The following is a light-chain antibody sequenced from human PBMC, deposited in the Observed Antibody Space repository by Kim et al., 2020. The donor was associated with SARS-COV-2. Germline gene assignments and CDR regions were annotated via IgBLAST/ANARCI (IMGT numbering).Light chain of an antibody. CDR3: QQYGSSPPTT. J-gene: IGKJ5*01. CDR1: HILDSNF. CDR2: SAS. Sequence: PGDGATLSCRTSHILDSNFLAWYRQTPGQAPRLLIYSASSRATGIPDRFSGSGSGTDFTLTIRRLEPEDFAVYYCQQYGSSPPTTFGQGTRLEIK. V-gene: IGKV3-20*01.